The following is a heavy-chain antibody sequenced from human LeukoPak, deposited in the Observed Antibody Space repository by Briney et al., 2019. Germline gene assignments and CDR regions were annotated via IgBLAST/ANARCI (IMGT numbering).Heavy chain of an antibody. Sequence: GGSLRLSCAASGNYWMHWVRQAPGKGLEWVAVIWYDGSNKYYADSVKGRFTISRDNSKNTLYLQMNSLRAEDTAVYYCARDGEGAFDIWGQGTMVTVSS. V-gene: IGHV3-33*08. CDR2: IWYDGSNK. J-gene: IGHJ3*02. CDR1: GNYW. CDR3: ARDGEGAFDI. D-gene: IGHD7-27*01.